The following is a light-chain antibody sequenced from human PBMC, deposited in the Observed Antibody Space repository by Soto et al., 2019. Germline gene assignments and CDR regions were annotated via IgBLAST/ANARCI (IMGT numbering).Light chain of an antibody. CDR1: NSDVGRYNF. CDR3: YSYTASDIWV. V-gene: IGLV2-11*01. CDR2: AVS. J-gene: IGLJ3*02. Sequence: QSALTRPRSVSGSPGQSVTISCTGTNSDVGRYNFVSWYQQLPGKAPKLLISAVSQRPSGVPDRFSGSKSGNTASLTISGLQADDEADYFCYSYTASDIWVFGGGTKLTVL.